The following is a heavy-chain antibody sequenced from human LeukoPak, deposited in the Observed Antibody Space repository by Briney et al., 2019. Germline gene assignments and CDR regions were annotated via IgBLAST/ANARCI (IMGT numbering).Heavy chain of an antibody. CDR2: INPNAGDT. Sequence: ASVKVSCKASGYTFTTYGVNWVRQAPGQGLEWMGIINPNAGDTGYARKFLGRVTMTRDTSTSTVYMELSSLRSEDTAVYYCARGEGYRVGAWWYFDYWGQGTLVTVSS. J-gene: IGHJ4*02. D-gene: IGHD1-26*01. CDR1: GYTFTTYG. V-gene: IGHV1-46*01. CDR3: ARGEGYRVGAWWYFDY.